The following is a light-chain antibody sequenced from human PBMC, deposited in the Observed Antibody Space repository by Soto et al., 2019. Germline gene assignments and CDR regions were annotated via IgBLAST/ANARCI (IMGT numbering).Light chain of an antibody. CDR1: SSNIGSNN. J-gene: IGLJ3*02. CDR3: AAWDDSLIWV. Sequence: QPVLTQPPSASGNPGQRVTISCSGSSSNIGSNNVNWYQQLPGTAPKLLIYSDYLRPSGVPDRFSGSKSGTSASLAISGLQSEDEADYYCAAWDDSLIWVFGGGTKVTVL. V-gene: IGLV1-44*01. CDR2: SDY.